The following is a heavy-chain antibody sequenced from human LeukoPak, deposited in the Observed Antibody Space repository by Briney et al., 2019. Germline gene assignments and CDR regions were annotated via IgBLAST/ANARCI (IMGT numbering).Heavy chain of an antibody. J-gene: IGHJ4*02. Sequence: PGGSLRLSCAASGLTFSKYSMTWVRQAPGKGLEWVSFIDTSSSTMYYTDSVKGRFTISRDNAKNSLYLQMNSLRAEDTAVYYCASSLGIPYYFDYWGQGTLVTVSS. CDR1: GLTFSKYS. V-gene: IGHV3-48*04. D-gene: IGHD7-27*01. CDR2: IDTSSSTM. CDR3: ASSLGIPYYFDY.